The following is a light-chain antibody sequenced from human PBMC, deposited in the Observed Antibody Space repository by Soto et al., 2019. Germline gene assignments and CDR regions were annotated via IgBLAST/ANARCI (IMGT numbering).Light chain of an antibody. CDR3: QQYGTSPWT. CDR1: QSVSSSF. V-gene: IGKV3-20*01. J-gene: IGKJ1*01. CDR2: GTS. Sequence: EIVLSKSPATLSLSPGERATLSCRASQSVSSSFVAWFQQKPGQAPRLLIYGTSSRATGIPDRFSGSGSGTDFTLTINGLEPEDFAMYFCQQYGTSPWTFGQGTKVDIK.